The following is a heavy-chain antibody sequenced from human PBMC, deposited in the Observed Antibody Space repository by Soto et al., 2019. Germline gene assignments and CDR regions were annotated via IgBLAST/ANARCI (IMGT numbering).Heavy chain of an antibody. CDR3: HGYGY. CDR2: IYSGGST. J-gene: IGHJ4*02. Sequence: EVPVVESGGGLIQPGGSLRLSCEVSGFSVTANYMSWVRQAPGKGLEWVSVIYSGGSTYYIDSVKGRFSISRDVSKNTRYLQRNSLRAVDAAVYYCHGYGYWGQGTLVTVSS. CDR1: GFSVTANY. D-gene: IGHD5-12*01. V-gene: IGHV3-53*01.